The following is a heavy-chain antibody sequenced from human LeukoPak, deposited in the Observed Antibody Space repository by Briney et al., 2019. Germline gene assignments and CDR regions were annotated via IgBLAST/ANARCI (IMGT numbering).Heavy chain of an antibody. D-gene: IGHD5-12*01. J-gene: IGHJ4*02. CDR2: IYYSGST. CDR1: GGSISSSSYY. Sequence: SETLSLTCTVSGGSISSSSYYWGWIRQPPGKGLEWIGSIYYSGSTYYNPSLKSRVTISVDTSKNQFSLKLSSVTAADTAVYYCAREDSGYDKGVGYWGQGTLVTVSS. V-gene: IGHV4-39*07. CDR3: AREDSGYDKGVGY.